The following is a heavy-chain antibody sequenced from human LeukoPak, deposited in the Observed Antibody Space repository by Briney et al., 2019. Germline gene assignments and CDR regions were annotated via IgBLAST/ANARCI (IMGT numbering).Heavy chain of an antibody. Sequence: SETLSLTCAVYGGSFSGYYWSWIRQPPGKGLEWIGEINHSGSTNYNPSLKSRVTISVDTSKNQFSLKLSSVTAADTAVYYCARGRGSILTYWGQGTLVTVSS. J-gene: IGHJ4*02. D-gene: IGHD6-13*01. CDR3: ARGRGSILTY. CDR2: INHSGST. CDR1: GGSFSGYY. V-gene: IGHV4-34*01.